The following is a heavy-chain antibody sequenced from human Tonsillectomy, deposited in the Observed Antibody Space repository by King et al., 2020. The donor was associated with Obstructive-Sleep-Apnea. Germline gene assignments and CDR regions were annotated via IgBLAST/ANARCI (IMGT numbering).Heavy chain of an antibody. Sequence: MQLQESGPGLVKPSGTLSLTCAVSGGSISSSNWWSWVRQPPGKGLEWIGEIYHSGSTNYNPSLKNRVTISVDKSKNQFSLKLSSVTAADTAVYYCARDPGHSSGMFDYWGQGTLVTVSS. CDR3: ARDPGHSSGMFDY. CDR2: IYHSGST. V-gene: IGHV4-4*02. CDR1: GGSISSSNW. D-gene: IGHD3-22*01. J-gene: IGHJ4*02.